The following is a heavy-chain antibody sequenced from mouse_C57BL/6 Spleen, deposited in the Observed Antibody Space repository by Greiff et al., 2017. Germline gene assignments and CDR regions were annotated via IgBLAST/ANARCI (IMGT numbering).Heavy chain of an antibody. D-gene: IGHD4-1*01. CDR3: TRYWEGFAY. J-gene: IGHJ3*01. Sequence: EVKLMESGTVLARPGASVKMSCTTSGYTFTSYWMHWVKQRPGQGREWIGAIYPGNSDTSYNQKFKGKAKLTAVTSASTAYMELSGLTNDDSAGYYCTRYWEGFAYWGQGILVTVSA. CDR1: GYTFTSYW. CDR2: IYPGNSDT. V-gene: IGHV1-5*01.